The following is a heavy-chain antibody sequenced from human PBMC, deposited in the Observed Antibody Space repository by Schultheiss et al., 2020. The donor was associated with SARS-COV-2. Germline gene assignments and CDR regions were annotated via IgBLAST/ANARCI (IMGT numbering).Heavy chain of an antibody. D-gene: IGHD3-16*01. V-gene: IGHV3-23*01. CDR3: ARSLGAYYYYGMDV. J-gene: IGHJ6*02. Sequence: GGSLRLSCAASGFTFSDYYMSWVRQAPGMGLEWVSAISGSGGSTYYADSVKGRFTISRDNSKNTLSLQMNSLRAEDTAVYSCARSLGAYYYYGMDVWGQGTTVTVSS. CDR2: ISGSGGST. CDR1: GFTFSDYY.